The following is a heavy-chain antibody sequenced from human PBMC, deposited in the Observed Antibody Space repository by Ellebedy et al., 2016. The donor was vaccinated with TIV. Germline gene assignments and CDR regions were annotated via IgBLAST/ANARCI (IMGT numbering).Heavy chain of an antibody. CDR1: GFTFSSYG. Sequence: GGSLRLXXAASGFTFSSYGMHWVRQAPGKGLEWVAVIWYDRSNKYYADSVKGRFTISRDNSKNTLYLQMNSLRAEDTAVYYCARQYSSGWYGGLDGLDYWGQGTLVTVSS. CDR3: ARQYSSGWYGGLDGLDY. J-gene: IGHJ4*02. D-gene: IGHD6-19*01. CDR2: IWYDRSNK. V-gene: IGHV3-33*01.